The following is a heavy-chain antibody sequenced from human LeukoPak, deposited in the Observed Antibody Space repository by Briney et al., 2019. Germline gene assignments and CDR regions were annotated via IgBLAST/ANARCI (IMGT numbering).Heavy chain of an antibody. CDR3: ARQVGVDDAFDI. Sequence: GGSLRLSCAASGFTFSSYGMSWVRQAPGKGLEWVSSISSGSSYIFYADSMKGRFTISRDNAKTSLYLQMNSLRAEDTAVYYCARQVGVDDAFDIWGQGTKVTVSS. CDR2: ISSGSSYI. V-gene: IGHV3-21*01. D-gene: IGHD1-26*01. CDR1: GFTFSSYG. J-gene: IGHJ3*02.